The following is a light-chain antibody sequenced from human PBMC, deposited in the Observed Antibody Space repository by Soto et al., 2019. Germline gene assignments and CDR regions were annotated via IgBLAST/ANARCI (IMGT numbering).Light chain of an antibody. CDR2: YDN. CDR3: QVWDSNSDHQGAVV. V-gene: IGLV3-21*04. CDR1: NIGSKS. Sequence: SYELTQPPSVSVAPGKTARITCGENNIGSKSVHWYQQKPGQAPVLVIYYDNDRPSGISERFSGSNSGITATLTISRVEAGDEADYYCQVWDSNSDHQGAVVFGGGTKLTVL. J-gene: IGLJ2*01.